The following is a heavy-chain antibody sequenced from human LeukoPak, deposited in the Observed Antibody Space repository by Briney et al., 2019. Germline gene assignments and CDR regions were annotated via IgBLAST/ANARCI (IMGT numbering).Heavy chain of an antibody. CDR1: GFTFSSYG. Sequence: GGSLRLSCAASGFTFSSYGMHWVRQAPGKGLEWVAVISYDGSNKYYADSVKGRFTISRDNSKNTLYLQMNSLRAEDTAVYYCAKDAAVADTGYFDYWGQGTLVTVSS. V-gene: IGHV3-30*18. J-gene: IGHJ4*02. CDR2: ISYDGSNK. D-gene: IGHD6-19*01. CDR3: AKDAAVADTGYFDY.